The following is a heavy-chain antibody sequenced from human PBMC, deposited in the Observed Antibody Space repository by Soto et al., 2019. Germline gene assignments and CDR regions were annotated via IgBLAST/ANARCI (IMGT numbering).Heavy chain of an antibody. Sequence: QVQLVQSGAEVKKPGASVKVSCKASGYTFSSYAMHWVRQAPGQRLEWMGWINAGNGNTKYSQKFQGRVTITRDTSASTAYMELSSLRSEDTAVYYCAREAYGKLSAFDIWGQGTMVTVSS. CDR2: INAGNGNT. CDR1: GYTFSSYA. D-gene: IGHD4-17*01. J-gene: IGHJ3*02. V-gene: IGHV1-3*01. CDR3: AREAYGKLSAFDI.